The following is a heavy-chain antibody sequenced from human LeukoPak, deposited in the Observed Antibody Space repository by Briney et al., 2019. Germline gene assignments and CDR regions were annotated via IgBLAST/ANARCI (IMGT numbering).Heavy chain of an antibody. CDR1: GFTFSSYA. J-gene: IGHJ4*02. CDR2: ISYDGSNK. D-gene: IGHD4-17*01. V-gene: IGHV3-30*04. CDR3: ASARSTTMIYN. Sequence: PGGSLRLSCAASGFTFSSYAMHWVRQAPGKGLEWVAVISYDGSNKYYADSAKGRFTISRDNSKNTLYLQMNSLRGEDTAEYYCASARSTTMIYNWGQGTVVTVSS.